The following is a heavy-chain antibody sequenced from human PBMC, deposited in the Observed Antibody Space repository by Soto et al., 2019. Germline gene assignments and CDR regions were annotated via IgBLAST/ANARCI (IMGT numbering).Heavy chain of an antibody. CDR1: GGSISSGDYY. V-gene: IGHV4-30-4*01. D-gene: IGHD3-22*01. Sequence: PSETLSLTCTVSGGSISSGDYYWSWIRHPPGKGLEWIGYIYYSGSTYYNPSLKSRVTISVDTSKNQFSLKLSSVTAADTAVYYCARAWRYYYDSSGYYPPLVWGQGTLVTVSS. J-gene: IGHJ4*02. CDR3: ARAWRYYYDSSGYYPPLV. CDR2: IYYSGST.